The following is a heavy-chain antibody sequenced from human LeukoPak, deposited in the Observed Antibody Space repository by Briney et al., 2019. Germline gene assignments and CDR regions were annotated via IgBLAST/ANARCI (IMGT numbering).Heavy chain of an antibody. CDR3: ARELTYYYDSSGYPFDY. V-gene: IGHV1-69*05. J-gene: IGHJ4*02. Sequence: GASVKVSCKASGGTFSSYAISWVRQAPGQGLEWMGRIIPIFGTANYAQKFQGRVTITTDESTSTAYMELSSLRSEDTAVYYCARELTYYYDSSGYPFDYWGQGTLVTVSS. CDR1: GGTFSSYA. D-gene: IGHD3-22*01. CDR2: IIPIFGTA.